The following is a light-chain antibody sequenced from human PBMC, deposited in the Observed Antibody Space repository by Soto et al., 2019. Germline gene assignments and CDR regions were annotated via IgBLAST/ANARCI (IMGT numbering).Light chain of an antibody. CDR1: QTISSW. CDR3: QQTNSFPFT. J-gene: IGKJ3*01. V-gene: IGKV1-5*01. CDR2: DAS. Sequence: DIQMTQSPSTLSGSVGDRVTIACRASQTISSWLAWYQQKPGKAPKLLIYDASRLQSGVPSRFSGSGSGTDFTLTISSLQPEDFATYYCQQTNSFPFTFGPGTKVDIK.